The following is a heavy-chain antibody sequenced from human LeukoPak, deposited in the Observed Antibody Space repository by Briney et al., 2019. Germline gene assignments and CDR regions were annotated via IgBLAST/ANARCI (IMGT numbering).Heavy chain of an antibody. CDR2: ISGSGGST. D-gene: IGHD3-16*01. CDR3: ARHRGISF. Sequence: GGSLRLSCAASGFIFSSYAMTWVRQAPGKGLEWVSAISGSGGSTSYADSVKGRFTISRDNAKNSLFLQMSYLRDMDTAIYYCARHRGISFWGQRTLFTVSS. V-gene: IGHV3-23*01. CDR1: GFIFSSYA. J-gene: IGHJ4*02.